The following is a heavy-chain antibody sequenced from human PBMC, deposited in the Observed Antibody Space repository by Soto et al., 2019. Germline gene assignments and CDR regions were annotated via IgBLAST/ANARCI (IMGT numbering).Heavy chain of an antibody. CDR1: GGSISSSSYY. J-gene: IGHJ1*01. CDR3: ARAVVVAGYFQH. D-gene: IGHD2-15*01. CDR2: IYYSGST. Sequence: PSETLSLTCTVSGGSISSSSYYWGWIRQPPGKGLEWIGSIYYSGSTYYNPSLKSRVTISVDTSKNQFSLKLSSVTAADTAVYYCARAVVVAGYFQHWGQGTLVTVSS. V-gene: IGHV4-39*01.